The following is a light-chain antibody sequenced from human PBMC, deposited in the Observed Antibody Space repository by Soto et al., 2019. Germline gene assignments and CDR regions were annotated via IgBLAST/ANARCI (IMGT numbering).Light chain of an antibody. Sequence: DIVMTPSPDSLAVSLGERATIPCKSSQNILYSSNNKIYLASFQQKPGQPPKLLIYWASTRESGVPDRFSGSGSGTDFTLTISNLQAEDVAVYYCQQYYSTPTWTFSQGTKVDIK. CDR2: WAS. CDR3: QQYYSTPTWT. J-gene: IGKJ1*01. CDR1: QNILYSSNNKIY. V-gene: IGKV4-1*01.